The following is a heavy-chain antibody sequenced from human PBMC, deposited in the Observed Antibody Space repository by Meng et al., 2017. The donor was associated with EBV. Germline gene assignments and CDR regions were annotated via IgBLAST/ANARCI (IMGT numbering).Heavy chain of an antibody. CDR2: FLPRLGAP. V-gene: IGHV1-69*01. Sequence: VQPGGEMKKPGSSVNVSCKTSGGPFRYYAISWVRQAPGQGLEWLGGFLPRLGAPNYAQKFHGRVKITADESTSTHYMDLSSLRSEDTAIYYCASESGRGYTPDYWGQGTLVTVSS. J-gene: IGHJ4*02. CDR3: ASESGRGYTPDY. D-gene: IGHD3-10*01. CDR1: GGPFRYYA.